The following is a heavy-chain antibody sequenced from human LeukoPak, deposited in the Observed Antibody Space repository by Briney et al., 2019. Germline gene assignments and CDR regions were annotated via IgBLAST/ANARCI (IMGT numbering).Heavy chain of an antibody. D-gene: IGHD3-10*01. Sequence: ASVKVSCKASGYTFNDYYIHWVRQAPGQRLEWMGWINPNSGGTKYAQKFQGRVTMTRDTSISTAYMELSRLRSDDTAVYYCARDTEPYYSMTPDGYFDLWGRGTLVTVSS. J-gene: IGHJ2*01. CDR2: INPNSGGT. CDR3: ARDTEPYYSMTPDGYFDL. CDR1: GYTFNDYY. V-gene: IGHV1-2*02.